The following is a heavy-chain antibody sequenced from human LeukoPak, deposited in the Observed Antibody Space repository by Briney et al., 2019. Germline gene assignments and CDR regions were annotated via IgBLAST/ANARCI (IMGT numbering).Heavy chain of an antibody. V-gene: IGHV1-46*01. Sequence: GASVKVSCKASGYTFTSYYMHWARQAPGQGLEWMGIINPSGGSTSYAQKFQGRVTMTRDTSTSTVYMELSSLRSEDTAVYYCARATRIAAAVDIGLGHYYYYMDVWGKGTTVTVSS. J-gene: IGHJ6*03. D-gene: IGHD6-13*01. CDR3: ARATRIAAAVDIGLGHYYYYMDV. CDR2: INPSGGST. CDR1: GYTFTSYY.